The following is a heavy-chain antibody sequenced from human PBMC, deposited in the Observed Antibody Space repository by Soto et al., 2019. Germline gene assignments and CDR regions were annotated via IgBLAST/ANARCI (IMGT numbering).Heavy chain of an antibody. J-gene: IGHJ6*03. V-gene: IGHV4-59*12. Sequence: QGQLQESGPGLVRPSETLSLTCTVSGASITSYYWSWIRQSSGKGLERIGYIHYSGSTNYNPSLESRVTMSIDTSESQFSLRLRSVTAADTAVYYCARLDYYYYLDVWGKGTAVTVSS. CDR3: ARLDYYYYLDV. CDR1: GASITSYY. CDR2: IHYSGST.